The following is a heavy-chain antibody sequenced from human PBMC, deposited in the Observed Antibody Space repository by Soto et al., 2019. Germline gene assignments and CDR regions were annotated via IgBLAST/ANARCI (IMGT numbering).Heavy chain of an antibody. J-gene: IGHJ4*02. D-gene: IGHD6-13*01. V-gene: IGHV3-48*03. CDR2: ISSSGSTI. CDR1: GFTFSSYE. Sequence: PGGSLRLSCAASGFTFSSYEMNWVRQAPGKGLEWVSYISSSGSTIYYADSVKGRFTISRDNAKNSLYLQMNSLRAEDTAVYYCARAPVDSSSPPPYWGQGTLVTVSS. CDR3: ARAPVDSSSPPPY.